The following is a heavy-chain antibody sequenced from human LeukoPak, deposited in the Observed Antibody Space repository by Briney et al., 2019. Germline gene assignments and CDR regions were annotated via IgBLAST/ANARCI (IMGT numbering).Heavy chain of an antibody. CDR2: IHYRGTT. D-gene: IGHD3-3*01. CDR3: ARDPAYDFWSGYSLPQV. Sequence: SETLSLTCTVSGGSISINSYNWAWIRQPPGKGLEWIGAIHYRGTTYYNPSLKSRVTISVDTSKNQFSLKLSSVTAADTAVYYCARDPAYDFWSGYSLPQVWGQGTLVTVSS. V-gene: IGHV4-39*07. J-gene: IGHJ4*02. CDR1: GGSISINSYN.